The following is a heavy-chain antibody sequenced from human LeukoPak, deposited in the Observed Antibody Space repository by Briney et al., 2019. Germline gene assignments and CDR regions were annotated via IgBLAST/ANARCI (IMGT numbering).Heavy chain of an antibody. J-gene: IGHJ4*02. V-gene: IGHV3-64*01. CDR1: GFTFSSYA. CDR3: ARVEQPYYYDSSGYYGY. CDR2: ISSNGGST. Sequence: GGSLRLSCAASGFTFSSYAMHWVRQAPGKGLEYVSAISSNGGSTYYANSVKGRFTISRDNSKNTLYLQMGSLRAEDMAVYYCARVEQPYYYDSSGYYGYWGQGTLVTVSS. D-gene: IGHD3-22*01.